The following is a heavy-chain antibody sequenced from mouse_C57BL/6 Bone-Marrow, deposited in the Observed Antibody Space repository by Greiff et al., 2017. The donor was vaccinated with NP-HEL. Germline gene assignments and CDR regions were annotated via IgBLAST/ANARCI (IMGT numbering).Heavy chain of an antibody. CDR3: ARGYYYGSSYEVDY. CDR2: ISDGGSYT. J-gene: IGHJ4*01. CDR1: GFTFSSYA. Sequence: EVQRVESGGGLVKPGGSLKLSCAASGFTFSSYAMSWVRQTPEKRLEWVATISDGGSYTYYPDNVKGRFTISRDNAKNNLYLQMSHLKSEDTAMYYCARGYYYGSSYEVDYWGQGTSVTVSS. V-gene: IGHV5-4*01. D-gene: IGHD1-1*01.